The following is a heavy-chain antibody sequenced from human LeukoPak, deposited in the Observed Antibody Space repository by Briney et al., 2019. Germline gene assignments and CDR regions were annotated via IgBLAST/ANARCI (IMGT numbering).Heavy chain of an antibody. D-gene: IGHD5-18*01. CDR2: IWYDGSNK. J-gene: IGHJ4*02. CDR1: GFTFSSYG. Sequence: PGGSLRLSCAASGFTFSSYGMHWVRQAPGKGLEWVAVIWYDGSNKYYADSVKGRFTISRDNSKNTLYLQMNSLRAEDTAVYYCAKGGGYSYGEIDYWGQGTLVTVSS. CDR3: AKGGGYSYGEIDY. V-gene: IGHV3-33*06.